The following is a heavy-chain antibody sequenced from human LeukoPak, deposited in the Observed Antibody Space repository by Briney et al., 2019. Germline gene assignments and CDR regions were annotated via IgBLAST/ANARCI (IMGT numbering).Heavy chain of an antibody. CDR2: ISWNSGSI. V-gene: IGHV3-9*01. D-gene: IGHD5-24*01. J-gene: IGHJ4*02. Sequence: GGSLRLSCAASGFTFDDYAMHWVRQAPGKGLEWVSGISWNSGSIGYADSVKGRFTISRDNAKNSLYLQMNSLRAEDTALYYCAKDIEMATITHVGPFDYWGQGTLVTVSS. CDR3: AKDIEMATITHVGPFDY. CDR1: GFTFDDYA.